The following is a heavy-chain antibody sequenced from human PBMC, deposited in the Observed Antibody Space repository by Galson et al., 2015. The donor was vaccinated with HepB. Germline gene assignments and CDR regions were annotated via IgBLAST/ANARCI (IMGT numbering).Heavy chain of an antibody. V-gene: IGHV4-59*08. CDR1: GASVTGYY. CDR3: ARHPGRGSVGYAFDL. D-gene: IGHD5-12*01. J-gene: IGHJ4*02. CDR2: IYYDGNT. Sequence: TPSLTCTVSGASVTGYYWSWIRQPPGKGLQWIGYIYYDGNTNYNPSLKSRVTMSVDTSKNQFSLNLRSVTAADTAVYYYARHPGRGSVGYAFDLWGQGTLVTVSA.